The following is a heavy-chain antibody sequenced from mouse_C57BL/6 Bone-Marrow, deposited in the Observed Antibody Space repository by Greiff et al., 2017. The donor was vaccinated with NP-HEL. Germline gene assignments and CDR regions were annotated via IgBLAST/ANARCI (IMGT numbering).Heavy chain of an antibody. CDR2: INPNNGGT. CDR3: AGVWKDFDY. V-gene: IGHV1-22*01. J-gene: IGHJ2*01. Sequence: EVQLQQSGPELVKPGASVKIPCKASGYTFTDYNMDWVKQSHGKSLEWIGDINPNNGGTSYNQKFKGKATLTVNKSSSTAYMELRSLTSEDSAVYYCAGVWKDFDYWGQGTTLTVSS. CDR1: GYTFTDYN.